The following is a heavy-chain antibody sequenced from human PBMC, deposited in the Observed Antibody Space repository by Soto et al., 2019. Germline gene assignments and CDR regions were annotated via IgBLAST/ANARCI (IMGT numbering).Heavy chain of an antibody. CDR3: AKDRGSPMFEVIDVLKVYYQDMDV. D-gene: IGHD2-8*01. V-gene: IGHV3-9*01. CDR2: ISWNSGFI. Sequence: EVQLVESGGGLVRPGRSLRLSCAASGFTFDDYAMHWVRQAPGKGLEWVAGISWNSGFIGYADSVKGRFTVSRDNAKNSLYLQMNSLRPEDTALYYCAKDRGSPMFEVIDVLKVYYQDMDVWGHGTTVTVSS. CDR1: GFTFDDYA. J-gene: IGHJ6*02.